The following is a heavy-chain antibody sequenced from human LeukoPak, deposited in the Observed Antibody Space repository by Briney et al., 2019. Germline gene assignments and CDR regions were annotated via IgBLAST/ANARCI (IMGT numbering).Heavy chain of an antibody. Sequence: ASVKVSCKASGYTFTGYYMHWVRQAPGQGLEWMGWINPNSGGTNYAQKFQGWVTMTRDTSISTAYMELSRLRSDDTAVYYCARGEDTAMGRNYYGMDVWGKGTTVTVSS. CDR1: GYTFTGYY. V-gene: IGHV1-2*04. CDR3: ARGEDTAMGRNYYGMDV. D-gene: IGHD5-18*01. CDR2: INPNSGGT. J-gene: IGHJ6*04.